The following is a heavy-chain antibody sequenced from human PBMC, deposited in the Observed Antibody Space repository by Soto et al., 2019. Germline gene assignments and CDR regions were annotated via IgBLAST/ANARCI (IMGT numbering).Heavy chain of an antibody. CDR2: ISYDGSNK. D-gene: IGHD2-2*01. J-gene: IGHJ4*02. CDR3: AKEDIVVVPAAIVPVSFDY. Sequence: QVQLVESGGGVVQPGRSLRLSCAASGFTFSSYGMHWVRQAPGKGLEWVAVISYDGSNKYYADSVKGRFTISRDNSKNTLYLQMNSLRAEDTAVYYCAKEDIVVVPAAIVPVSFDYWGQGTLVTVSS. CDR1: GFTFSSYG. V-gene: IGHV3-30*18.